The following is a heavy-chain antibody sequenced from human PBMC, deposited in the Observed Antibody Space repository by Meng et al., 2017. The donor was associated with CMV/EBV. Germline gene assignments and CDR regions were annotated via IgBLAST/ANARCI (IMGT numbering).Heavy chain of an antibody. CDR2: FNTNTGNP. D-gene: IGHD3-3*01. Sequence: ASVQVSCKASGYTFTSYAVIWVRQAPGHGLEWRGWFNTNTGNPTYAQDFTGRFVFSLDTSVSTAYLQLCSLRAEDTAVYYCAGVGWGTIFEVPEQGYWGQGTLVTVSS. V-gene: IGHV7-4-1*01. CDR1: GYTFTSYA. J-gene: IGHJ4*02. CDR3: AGVGWGTIFEVPEQGY.